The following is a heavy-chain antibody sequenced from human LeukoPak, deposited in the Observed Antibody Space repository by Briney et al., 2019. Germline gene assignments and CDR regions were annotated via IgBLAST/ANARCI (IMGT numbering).Heavy chain of an antibody. CDR1: GGSISSGSYY. Sequence: PSETLSLTCTVSGGSISSGSYYWSWIRQPAGKGLEWIGRIYTSGSTNYNPSLKSRVTISVDTSKNQFSLKLSSVTAADTAVYYCAREADLYSSSWTYFDYWGQGTLVTVSS. CDR3: AREADLYSSSWTYFDY. D-gene: IGHD6-13*01. CDR2: IYTSGST. V-gene: IGHV4-61*02. J-gene: IGHJ4*02.